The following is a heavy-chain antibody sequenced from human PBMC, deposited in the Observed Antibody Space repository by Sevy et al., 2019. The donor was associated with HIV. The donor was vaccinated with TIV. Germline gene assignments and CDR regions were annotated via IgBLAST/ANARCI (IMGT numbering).Heavy chain of an antibody. CDR3: LVVVTDAEDYYED. D-gene: IGHD2-21*02. CDR1: RGFVRSGNQC. CDR2: IHNTGST. J-gene: IGHJ4*02. V-gene: IGHV4-61*03. Sequence: KQSQTLSLTCTVSRGFVRSGNQCWTWIRQPPGKGLDWIGYIHNTGSTNYNPSLKSRVTISRETSKNYFSLNLSSVTAADTAVYYCLVVVTDAEDYYEDWGQGTLVTVSS.